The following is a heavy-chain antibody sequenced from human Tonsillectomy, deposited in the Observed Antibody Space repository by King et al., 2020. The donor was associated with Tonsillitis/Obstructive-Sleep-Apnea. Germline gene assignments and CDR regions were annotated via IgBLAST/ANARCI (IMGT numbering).Heavy chain of an antibody. V-gene: IGHV4-59*01. J-gene: IGHJ4*02. CDR1: GGSISSYY. Sequence: VQLQESGPGLVKPSETLSLTCTVSGGSISSYYWSWLRQPPGKGLEWIGYIYYSGSTNYNHSLKSRVTISVDTSKNQFSLKLSSVTAADTAVYYCARGIRGLGVIINYYFDYWGQGTLVTVSS. CDR2: IYYSGST. CDR3: ARGIRGLGVIINYYFDY. D-gene: IGHD3-10*01.